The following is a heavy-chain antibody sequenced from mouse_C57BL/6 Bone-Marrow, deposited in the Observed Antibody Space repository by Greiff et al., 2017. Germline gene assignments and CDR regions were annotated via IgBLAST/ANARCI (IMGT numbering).Heavy chain of an antibody. Sequence: VQLQQPGAELVKPGASVKLSCKASGYTFTSYWMQWVQQRPGQGLEWIGEIDPSDSYTNYNQKFKGKATLTVDTSSSTAYMQLSSLTSEDSAVYYCALPPKDYGGQGTSVTVSS. J-gene: IGHJ4*01. CDR1: GYTFTSYW. CDR2: IDPSDSYT. V-gene: IGHV1-50*01. CDR3: ALPPKDY.